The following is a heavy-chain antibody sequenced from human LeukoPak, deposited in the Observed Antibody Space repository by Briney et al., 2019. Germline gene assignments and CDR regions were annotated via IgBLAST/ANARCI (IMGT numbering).Heavy chain of an antibody. Sequence: GGALRLSCAASGFTFSSYWMHWVGKPPGKGLVGVARININGSPTQYADSVKGRFTISRDNAKTTLYLQMNSLRDEDTAVYYCAGDLISGSGSLGYWGQGTLVTVSS. V-gene: IGHV3-74*01. CDR3: AGDLISGSGSLGY. D-gene: IGHD3-10*01. CDR1: GFTFSSYW. CDR2: ININGSPT. J-gene: IGHJ4*02.